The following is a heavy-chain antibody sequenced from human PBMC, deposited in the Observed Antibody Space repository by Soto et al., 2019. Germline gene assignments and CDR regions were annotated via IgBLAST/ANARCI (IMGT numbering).Heavy chain of an antibody. J-gene: IGHJ4*02. V-gene: IGHV3-30-3*01. D-gene: IGHD1-26*01. Sequence: GGSLRLSCAASGFTFSSYAMHWVRQAPGKGLEWVAVISYDGSNKYYADSVKGRFTISRDNSKNTLYLQMNSLRAEDTAVYYCARELTVPDIVGATSVLDYWGQGTLVTVSS. CDR3: ARELTVPDIVGATSVLDY. CDR1: GFTFSSYA. CDR2: ISYDGSNK.